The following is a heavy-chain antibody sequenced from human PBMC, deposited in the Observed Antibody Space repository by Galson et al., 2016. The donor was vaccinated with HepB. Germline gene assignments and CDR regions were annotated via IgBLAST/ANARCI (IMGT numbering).Heavy chain of an antibody. J-gene: IGHJ4*02. CDR1: GYSFISYW. D-gene: IGHD2-2*01. Sequence: QSGAEVKKPGESLRISCKGSGYSFISYWISWVRQMPGKGLEWMGRIDPSDSDTNYSPSFQGHVTISVDHSISTAYVQWSTLKASDTAMYYCATYSSRTKGFEYGGQGNLVSVAS. CDR2: IDPSDSDT. CDR3: ATYSSRTKGFEY. V-gene: IGHV5-10-1*01.